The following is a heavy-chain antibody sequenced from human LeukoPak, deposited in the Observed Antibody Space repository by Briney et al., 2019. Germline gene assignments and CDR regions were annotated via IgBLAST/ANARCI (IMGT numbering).Heavy chain of an antibody. V-gene: IGHV1-18*01. CDR1: GYTFTSYG. J-gene: IGHJ4*02. D-gene: IGHD3-16*01. CDR3: ARNWGAGHPINFDY. CDR2: ISGYNGDT. Sequence: ASVKVSCKASGYTFTSYGINWVRQAPGQGLECIGWISGYNGDTNYAQKFQGRVTMTTDTSTNTAYMDLRRLRSDDTAVYYCARNWGAGHPINFDYWGQGTLVTVSS.